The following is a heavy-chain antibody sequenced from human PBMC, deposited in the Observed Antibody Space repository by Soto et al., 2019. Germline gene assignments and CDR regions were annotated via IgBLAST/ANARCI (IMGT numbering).Heavy chain of an antibody. CDR2: ISSSSSYI. J-gene: IGHJ5*02. CDR3: ARGSPYYYAPFDP. CDR1: GFTFSSYS. V-gene: IGHV3-21*01. D-gene: IGHD3-10*01. Sequence: KPGGSLRLSCAASGFTFSSYSMNWVRQAPGKGLEWVSSISSSSSYIYYADSVKGRFTISRDNAKNSLYLQMNSLRAEDTAVYYCARGSPYYYAPFDPWGQGTLVTVSS.